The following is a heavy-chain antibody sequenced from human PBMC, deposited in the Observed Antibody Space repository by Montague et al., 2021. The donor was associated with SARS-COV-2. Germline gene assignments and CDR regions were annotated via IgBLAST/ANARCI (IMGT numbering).Heavy chain of an antibody. D-gene: IGHD5-18*01. CDR2: ISIIETRK. V-gene: IGHV3-48*04. J-gene: IGHJ4*02. CDR3: ARVASEHTAMAPDY. CDR1: GFTFSRYS. Sequence: SLRLSCAAAGFTFSRYSMNWVRQAPRKGLEWISYISIIETRKQYPNPLKGRFPISRDNARNSLYLQMRSLTGGDTAVYYCARVASEHTAMAPDYWGQGTLVTVSS.